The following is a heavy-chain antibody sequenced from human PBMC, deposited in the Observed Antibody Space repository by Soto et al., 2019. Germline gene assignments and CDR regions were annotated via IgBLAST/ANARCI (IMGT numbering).Heavy chain of an antibody. V-gene: IGHV3-7*01. CDR1: GFTFSIHW. CDR2: IKQDGSEK. J-gene: IGHJ6*02. Sequence: GGSLRLSCAASGFTFSIHWMSWVRQAPGNGLEWVANIKQDGSEKNYVDSVKGRFTISRDNAKNSLYLQMNSLRAEDTAVYFCPRDSDYGEDYNHGMDVWGQGTTVTVSS. CDR3: PRDSDYGEDYNHGMDV. D-gene: IGHD4-17*01.